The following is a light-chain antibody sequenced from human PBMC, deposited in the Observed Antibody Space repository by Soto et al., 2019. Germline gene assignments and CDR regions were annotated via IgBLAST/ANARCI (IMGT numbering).Light chain of an antibody. CDR1: SSDVGGYNY. CDR2: DVS. Sequence: QSALTQPASVSGSLGQSITISCTGTSSDVGGYNYVSWYQQHPGKAPKLMIYDVSNRPSGVSIRVSGSKSGNTASLTISGLQAEDEADYYCSSYTSSSTLVVFGGGTQLTVL. J-gene: IGLJ2*01. CDR3: SSYTSSSTLVV. V-gene: IGLV2-14*01.